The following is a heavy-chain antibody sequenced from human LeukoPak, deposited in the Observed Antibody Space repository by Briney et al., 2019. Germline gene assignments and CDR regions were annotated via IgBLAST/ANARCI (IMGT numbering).Heavy chain of an antibody. V-gene: IGHV1-2*02. CDR3: ARDRGSGYYYFDY. CDR2: INPNSGGT. D-gene: IGHD5-12*01. Sequence: ASVKVSCKASGYTFTGYYMHWVRQAPGQGLEWMGWINPNSGGTNYAQKFQGRVTMTRDTSISTAYMELSRLRSDDTAVYYCARDRGSGYYYFDYWGQGTLVTVSS. CDR1: GYTFTGYY. J-gene: IGHJ4*02.